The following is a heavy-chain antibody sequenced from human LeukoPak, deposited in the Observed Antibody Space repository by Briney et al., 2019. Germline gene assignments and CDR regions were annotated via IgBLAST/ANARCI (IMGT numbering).Heavy chain of an antibody. Sequence: GGSLRLSCTVSGFTVSSNYMTWVRQAPGKGLEWVSVIYSDGTTYNADSVKGRFTISRDNSKNTLYLQINSLRAEDTAVYYCAKWTSSWYGNDYWGQGTLVTVSS. J-gene: IGHJ4*02. CDR3: AKWTSSWYGNDY. D-gene: IGHD6-13*01. V-gene: IGHV3-53*01. CDR1: GFTVSSNY. CDR2: IYSDGTT.